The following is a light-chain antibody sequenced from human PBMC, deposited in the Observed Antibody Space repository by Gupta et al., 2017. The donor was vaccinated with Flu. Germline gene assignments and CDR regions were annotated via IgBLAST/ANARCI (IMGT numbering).Light chain of an antibody. V-gene: IGLV4-69*01. CDR3: QTWGTGIRV. CDR2: VNSDGSH. J-gene: IGLJ2*01. Sequence: VKLTCTLSSGHSNYAIAWHQQQPEKGPRFLIKVNSDGSHNKGDGIPDRSSGSSSGAERYLTISRLQSEDEADYYCQTWGTGIRVFGGGTKLTVL. CDR1: SGHSNYA.